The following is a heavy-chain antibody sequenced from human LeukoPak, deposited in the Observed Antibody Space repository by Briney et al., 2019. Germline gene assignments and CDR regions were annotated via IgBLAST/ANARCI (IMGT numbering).Heavy chain of an antibody. D-gene: IGHD2-2*01. CDR2: ISGSGGST. Sequence: GGSLRLSCAASGLTFRSYAMSWVRQAPGKGLEWVSAISGSGGSTYYADSVKGRFTISRDNSKNTLYLQMNSLRAEDTAVYYCATFKIIVVVPAARHNWFDPWGQGTLVTVSS. CDR3: ATFKIIVVVPAARHNWFDP. CDR1: GLTFRSYA. V-gene: IGHV3-23*01. J-gene: IGHJ5*02.